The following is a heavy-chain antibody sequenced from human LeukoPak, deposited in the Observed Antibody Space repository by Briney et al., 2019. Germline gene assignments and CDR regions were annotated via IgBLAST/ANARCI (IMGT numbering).Heavy chain of an antibody. V-gene: IGHV1-2*02. D-gene: IGHD2-15*01. CDR3: ARDHCSGGSCYGY. J-gene: IGHJ4*02. CDR2: INPNSGGT. Sequence: GASVKVPCKASGYTFTGYYMHWVRQAPGQGLEWMGWINPNSGGTNYAQKFQGRVTMTRDTSISTAYMELSRLRSDDTAVYYCARDHCSGGSCYGYWGQGTLVTVSS. CDR1: GYTFTGYY.